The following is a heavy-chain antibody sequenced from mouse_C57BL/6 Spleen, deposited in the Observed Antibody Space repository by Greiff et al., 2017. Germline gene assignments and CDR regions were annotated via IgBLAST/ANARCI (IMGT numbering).Heavy chain of an antibody. D-gene: IGHD2-4*01. CDR2: IDPNSGGT. CDR1: GYTFTSYW. CDR3: ARKGYDYDWFAY. V-gene: IGHV1-72*01. J-gene: IGHJ3*01. Sequence: QVQLQQPGAELVKPGASVKLSCKASGYTFTSYWMHWVKQRPGRGLEWIGRIDPNSGGTKYNEKFKSKATLTVDKPSSTAYMQLSSLTSADSAVYYCARKGYDYDWFAYWGQGTLVTVSA.